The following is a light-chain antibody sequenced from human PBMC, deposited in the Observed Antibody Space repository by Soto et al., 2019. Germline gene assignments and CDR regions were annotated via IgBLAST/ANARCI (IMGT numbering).Light chain of an antibody. J-gene: IGLJ2*01. V-gene: IGLV1-51*01. Sequence: QSVLTQPPSVSAAPGQKASISCSGSSSNIENNFVSWYQQFPRTAPKLLIYDNTKRPSGIPERFSASKSGTSATLAITGLQTGDEAEYYCGTWDNGLTGVVFGGGTKLTVL. CDR1: SSNIENNF. CDR3: GTWDNGLTGVV. CDR2: DNT.